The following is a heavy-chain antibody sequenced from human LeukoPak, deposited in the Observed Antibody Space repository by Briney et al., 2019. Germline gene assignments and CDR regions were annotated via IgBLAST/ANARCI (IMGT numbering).Heavy chain of an antibody. CDR1: GFSFSSYE. V-gene: IGHV3-48*03. D-gene: IGHD3-9*01. CDR3: ARGHYDVLAASYKWTPDY. CDR2: ISIRGSPT. J-gene: IGHJ4*02. Sequence: GGSLRLSCATSGFSFSSYEMNWVRQAPGKGLEWISYISIRGSPTYYADSVKGRFTISRDNAKNSLYLQMKSLSAEDTAVYYCARGHYDVLAASYKWTPDYWGQGTLVTVSS.